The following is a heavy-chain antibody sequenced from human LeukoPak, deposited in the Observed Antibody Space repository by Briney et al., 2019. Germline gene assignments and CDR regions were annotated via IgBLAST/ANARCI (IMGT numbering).Heavy chain of an antibody. CDR3: AKDSQAGLTDNYGMDV. CDR1: GFTFDDYA. CDR2: ISWNSGSI. V-gene: IGHV3-9*01. Sequence: GGSLRLSCAASGFTFDDYAMHWVRQAPGKGLEWVSGISWNSGSIGYADSVKGRFTISRDNAKNSLYLQMNSLRAEDTALYYCAKDSQAGLTDNYGMDVRGQGTTVTVSS. D-gene: IGHD3-9*01. J-gene: IGHJ6*02.